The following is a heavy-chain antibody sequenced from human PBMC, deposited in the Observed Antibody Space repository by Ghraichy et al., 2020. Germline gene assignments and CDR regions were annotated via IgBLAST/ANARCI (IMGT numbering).Heavy chain of an antibody. J-gene: IGHJ6*02. CDR1: GFTFSNFG. D-gene: IGHD5-18*01. Sequence: GGSLRLSCAASGFTFSNFGMNWVRQAPGKGLEWVSYISSSSSSIYYADSLKGRFTISRDNAKNSLYLQMNSLRVEDTAMYYCATVQRYYYGMDVWGHGTTVTVSS. CDR2: ISSSSSSI. CDR3: ATVQRYYYGMDV. V-gene: IGHV3-21*01.